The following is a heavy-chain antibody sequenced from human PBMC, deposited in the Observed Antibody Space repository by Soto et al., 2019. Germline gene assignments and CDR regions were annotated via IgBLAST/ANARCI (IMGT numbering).Heavy chain of an antibody. CDR1: GFPFSDYY. CDR2: ISPKSTYR. D-gene: IGHD2-21*01. J-gene: IGHJ4*02. CDR3: ARGGGGGLFEH. V-gene: IGHV3-11*06. Sequence: GGSLRLSCATSGFPFSDYYMSWIRQAPGKGLEWLSHISPKSTYRNYADSVKGRFTISRDNTKSSLFLQMNSLGVEDTAVYYCARGGGGGLFEHWGQGVLVT.